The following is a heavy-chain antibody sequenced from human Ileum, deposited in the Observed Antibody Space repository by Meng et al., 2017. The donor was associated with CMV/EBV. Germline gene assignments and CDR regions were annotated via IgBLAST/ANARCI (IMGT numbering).Heavy chain of an antibody. D-gene: IGHD2-2*01. CDR2: LYSGGST. CDR1: GFTVSSKY. J-gene: IGHJ4*02. CDR3: TSVVVTSANDY. V-gene: IGHV3-66*02. Sequence: LSCPAAGFTVSSKYMSWVRQAPGKGLEWVSVLYSGGSTYYADSVRGRFTISRDNSKNTLYLQMNSLRAEDSALYYCTSVVVTSANDYWGQGTLVTVSS.